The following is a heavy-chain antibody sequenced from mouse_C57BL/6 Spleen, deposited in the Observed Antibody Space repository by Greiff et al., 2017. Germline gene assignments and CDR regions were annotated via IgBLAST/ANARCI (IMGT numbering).Heavy chain of an antibody. CDR1: GFSFNTYA. J-gene: IGHJ4*01. D-gene: IGHD2-2*01. Sequence: DVMLVESGGGLVQPKGSLKLSCAASGFSFNTYAMNWVRQAPGKGLEWVARIRSKSNNYATYYADSVKDRFTISRDDSESMLYLQMNNLKTEDTAMYYCVRHTYGYGNAMDYWGQGTSVTVSS. CDR2: IRSKSNNYAT. V-gene: IGHV10-1*01. CDR3: VRHTYGYGNAMDY.